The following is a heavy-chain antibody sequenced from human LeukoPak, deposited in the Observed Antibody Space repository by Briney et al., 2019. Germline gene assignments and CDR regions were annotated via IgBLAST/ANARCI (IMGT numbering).Heavy chain of an antibody. CDR1: GGSFSGYY. D-gene: IGHD2-2*01. Sequence: KPSETLSLTCAVYGGSFSGYYWSWIRQPPGKGLEWIGEINHSGSTNYNPSLRIRVTISVDTSKNQFSLKLSSVTAADTAVYYCARGRRRGVVVPAASNYFDYWGQGTLVTVSS. J-gene: IGHJ4*02. CDR3: ARGRRRGVVVPAASNYFDY. CDR2: INHSGST. V-gene: IGHV4-34*01.